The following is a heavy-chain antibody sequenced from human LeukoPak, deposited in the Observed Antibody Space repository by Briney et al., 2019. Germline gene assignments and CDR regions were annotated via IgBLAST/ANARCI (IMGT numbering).Heavy chain of an antibody. Sequence: GGSLRLSCAASGFTFSTFAMIWGRQRPGKGLGWGSSIFPSGGEIHYADSVRGRVTISRDNSKSTLSLQMNSLRAEDTAVYYCAREGYSSSWYSLNYYYYYMDVWGKGTTVTVSS. V-gene: IGHV3-23*01. CDR2: IFPSGGEI. J-gene: IGHJ6*03. CDR1: GFTFSTFA. CDR3: AREGYSSSWYSLNYYYYYMDV. D-gene: IGHD6-13*01.